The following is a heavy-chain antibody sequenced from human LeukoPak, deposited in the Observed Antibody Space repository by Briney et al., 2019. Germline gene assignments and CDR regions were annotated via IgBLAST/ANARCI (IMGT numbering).Heavy chain of an antibody. CDR3: ARDEKGGEYDILTGYSLGLNWFDP. Sequence: SETLSLTCTVSSGSISSSSYYWGWIRQPPGKGLEWIGSIYYSGSTYYNPSLKSRVTISVDTSKNQFSLKLSSVTAADTAVYYCARDEKGGEYDILTGYSLGLNWFDPWGQGTLVTVSS. D-gene: IGHD3-9*01. J-gene: IGHJ5*02. CDR2: IYYSGST. CDR1: SGSISSSSYY. V-gene: IGHV4-39*07.